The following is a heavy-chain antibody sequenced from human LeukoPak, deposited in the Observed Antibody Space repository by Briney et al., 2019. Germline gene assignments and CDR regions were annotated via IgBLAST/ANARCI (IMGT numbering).Heavy chain of an antibody. J-gene: IGHJ6*03. CDR3: AKETSDGYNYHPYFYYYMDV. V-gene: IGHV3-33*06. CDR2: IWYDGNNK. CDR1: GFTLSNYA. D-gene: IGHD5-24*01. Sequence: GGSLRLSCAASGFTLSNYAMHWVRQAPGKGLEWVAVIWYDGNNKYYGDSVKGRFTISRDNSKNTLYLQMNSLRAEDTAVYFCAKETSDGYNYHPYFYYYMDVWGKGTTVTVSS.